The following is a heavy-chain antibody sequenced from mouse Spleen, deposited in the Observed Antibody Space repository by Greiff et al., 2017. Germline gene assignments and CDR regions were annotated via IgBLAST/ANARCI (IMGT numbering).Heavy chain of an antibody. CDR3: AREDYEGAMDY. V-gene: IGHV1-76*01. CDR1: GYTFTDYY. J-gene: IGHJ4*01. D-gene: IGHD2-4*01. CDR2: IYPGSGNT. Sequence: QVQLKQSGAELVRPGASVKLSCKASGYTFTDYYINWVKQRPGQGLEWIARIYPGSGNTYYNEKFKGKATLTAEKSSSTAYMQLSSLTSEDSAVYFCAREDYEGAMDYWGQGTSVTVSS.